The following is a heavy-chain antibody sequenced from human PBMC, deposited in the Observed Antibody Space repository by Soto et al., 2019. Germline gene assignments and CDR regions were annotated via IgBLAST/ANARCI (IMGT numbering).Heavy chain of an antibody. J-gene: IGHJ4*02. CDR1: GGSISSGGYY. V-gene: IGHV4-31*03. Sequence: QVQLQESGPGLVKPSQTLSLTCTVSGGSISSGGYYWSWIRQHPGKGLEWIGYIYYSGSTYYNPSRQRRVTIAVDTSKNQFSLKLSSVTAADTAVYYCARDRAIYCTNGVCHLFDYWGQGTLVTVSS. CDR2: IYYSGST. D-gene: IGHD2-8*01. CDR3: ARDRAIYCTNGVCHLFDY.